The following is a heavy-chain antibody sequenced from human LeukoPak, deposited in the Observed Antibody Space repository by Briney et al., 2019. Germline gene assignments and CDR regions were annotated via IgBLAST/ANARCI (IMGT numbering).Heavy chain of an antibody. CDR1: GGSISSGGYY. V-gene: IGHV4-31*03. J-gene: IGHJ4*02. CDR2: IYYSGST. CDR3: ARVARIVGATDFYFDS. Sequence: SETLSLTCTVSGGSISSGGYYWSWIRQHPGKGLEWIGYIYYSGSTYYNPSLKSRVTISVDTSKNQFSLKLSSVTAADTAVYYCARVARIVGATDFYFDSWGQGTLVTVSS. D-gene: IGHD1-26*01.